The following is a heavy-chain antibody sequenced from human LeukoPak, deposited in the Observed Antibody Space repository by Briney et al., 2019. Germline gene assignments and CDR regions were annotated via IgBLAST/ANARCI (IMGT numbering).Heavy chain of an antibody. CDR2: FDPEDGET. Sequence: GASVKVSCKVSGYTLTELSMHWVRQAPGKGLEWMGGFDPEDGETIYAQKFQGRVTITADKSTSTAYMELSSLRSEDTAVYYCARGNGWLQHDYWGQGTLVTVSS. V-gene: IGHV1-24*01. CDR1: GYTLTELS. D-gene: IGHD5-24*01. J-gene: IGHJ4*02. CDR3: ARGNGWLQHDY.